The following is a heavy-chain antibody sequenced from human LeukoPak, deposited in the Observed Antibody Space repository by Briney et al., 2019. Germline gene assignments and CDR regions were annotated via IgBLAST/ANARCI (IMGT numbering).Heavy chain of an antibody. Sequence: PGGSLRLSCAGSGFTFSDAWMNWVRQAPGKGLEWVRRIKNKVDGETTDYAAPVKGRFTISRDDSKNTLYLQMNSLKSEDTAVYFCGTGSMRWGQGTLVTVSS. J-gene: IGHJ4*02. CDR1: GFTFSDAW. D-gene: IGHD6-6*01. CDR3: GTGSMR. CDR2: IKNKVDGETT. V-gene: IGHV3-15*01.